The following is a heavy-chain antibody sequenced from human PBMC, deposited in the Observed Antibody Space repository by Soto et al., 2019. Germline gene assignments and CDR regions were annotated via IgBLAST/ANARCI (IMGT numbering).Heavy chain of an antibody. V-gene: IGHV3-23*01. CDR3: ARRRDGTEGDGEFFPQ. CDR2: ITKNGDRT. D-gene: IGHD2-15*01. J-gene: IGHJ1*01. CDR1: GLSFSNYA. Sequence: EVPPLESGGGLVQPGGSLRRSCAASGLSFSNYAMSWVRQAPGRGLEWVSTITKNGDRTYYVDSVKGRFTISRDNSRNMAFLQMNRPRADDTGIYYCARRRDGTEGDGEFFPQWGQGTLVTVS.